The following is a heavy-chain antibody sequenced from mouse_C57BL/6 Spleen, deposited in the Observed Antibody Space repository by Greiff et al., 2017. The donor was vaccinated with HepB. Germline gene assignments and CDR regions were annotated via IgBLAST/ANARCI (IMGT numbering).Heavy chain of an antibody. J-gene: IGHJ1*03. CDR2: INPYNGDT. Sequence: VQLQQSGPELVKPGDSVKISCKASGYSFTGYFMNWVMQSHGKSLEWIGRINPYNGDTFYNQKFKGKATLTVDKSSSTAHMELRSLTSEDSAVYYCARQGDGSSYWYFDVWGTGTTVTVSS. D-gene: IGHD1-1*01. V-gene: IGHV1-20*01. CDR1: GYSFTGYF. CDR3: ARQGDGSSYWYFDV.